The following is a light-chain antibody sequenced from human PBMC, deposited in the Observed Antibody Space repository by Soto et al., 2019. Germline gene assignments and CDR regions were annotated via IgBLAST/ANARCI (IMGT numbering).Light chain of an antibody. CDR2: KAS. CDR3: QQYYTYSGT. Sequence: DIPMTQSPSTLSASVGDRVTITCRASQSISSWLAWYQQKPGKAPKLLIYKASSLQSGVPPRFSGSGSGTEFTLIISSLQTDDFATYYCQQYYTYSGTFGQGTKVEIK. CDR1: QSISSW. V-gene: IGKV1-5*03. J-gene: IGKJ1*01.